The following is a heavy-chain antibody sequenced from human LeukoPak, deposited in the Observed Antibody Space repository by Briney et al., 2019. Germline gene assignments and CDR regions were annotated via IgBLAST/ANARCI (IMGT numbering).Heavy chain of an antibody. CDR3: ARERAQGFDY. Sequence: GGSLRLFCAASGFTFSTYEMDWVRQAPGKGLEWVSYISSSGSTIYYADSVKGRFTISRDDAKNSLYLQMSSLRAEDTAVYYCARERAQGFDYWGQGTLVTVSS. CDR2: ISSSGSTI. J-gene: IGHJ4*02. CDR1: GFTFSTYE. V-gene: IGHV3-48*03.